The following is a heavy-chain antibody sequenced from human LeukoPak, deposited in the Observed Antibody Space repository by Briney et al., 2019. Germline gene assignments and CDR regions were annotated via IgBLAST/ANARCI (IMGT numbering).Heavy chain of an antibody. V-gene: IGHV1-18*01. J-gene: IGHJ4*02. D-gene: IGHD1-26*01. CDR3: ARDLDQYSGRFGGFGHDF. CDR1: GYTFTSYG. CDR2: ISAYNGNT. Sequence: ASVKVSCKASGYTFTSYGISWLRQAPGQGLEWMGWISAYNGNTNYAQKLQGRVTMTTDTSTSTAYMELRSLRSDDTAVYYCARDLDQYSGRFGGFGHDFWGQGTLVTVSS.